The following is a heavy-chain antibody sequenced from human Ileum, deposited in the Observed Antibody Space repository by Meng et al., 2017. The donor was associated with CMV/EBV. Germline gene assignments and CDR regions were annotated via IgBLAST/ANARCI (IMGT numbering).Heavy chain of an antibody. V-gene: IGHV3-30*04. J-gene: IGHJ6*02. Sequence: GGSLRLSCAASGFSFRSYAMHWVRQAPGKGLEWVAVISVDGSSKYYADSMKGRFTISRDNSKNTLDLQMNSLRTEDTAMYYCTKDQWGTSSSLTGMDVWGQGTTVTVSS. CDR1: GFSFRSYA. D-gene: IGHD6-6*01. CDR2: ISVDGSSK. CDR3: TKDQWGTSSSLTGMDV.